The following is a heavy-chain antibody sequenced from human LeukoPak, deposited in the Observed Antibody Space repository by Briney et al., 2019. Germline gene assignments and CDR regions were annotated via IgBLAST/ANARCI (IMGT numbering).Heavy chain of an antibody. CDR3: AKDHWRLVPLNYYYYMDV. D-gene: IGHD6-6*01. Sequence: PGGSLRLSCAASGFTFSSYGMHWVRQAPGKGLEWVAVISYDGSNKYYADSVKGRFTISRDNSKNTLYLQMNSLRAEDTAVYYCAKDHWRLVPLNYYYYMDVWGKGTTVTVSS. V-gene: IGHV3-30*18. CDR1: GFTFSSYG. CDR2: ISYDGSNK. J-gene: IGHJ6*03.